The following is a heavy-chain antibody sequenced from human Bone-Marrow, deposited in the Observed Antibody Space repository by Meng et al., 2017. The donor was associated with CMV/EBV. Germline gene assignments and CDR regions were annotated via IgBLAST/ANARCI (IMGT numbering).Heavy chain of an antibody. Sequence: SGPTLVKPTQTLTLTCTFSGFSLSTSGVGMGWIRQPPGKALEWLALIYWNDDKRYSPSLKSRLTITKDTSKNQVVLTMTNMDPVDTATYYCAHSLGYSSSWSTYPFDYWGQGTLVTVSS. J-gene: IGHJ4*02. V-gene: IGHV2-5*01. CDR3: AHSLGYSSSWSTYPFDY. D-gene: IGHD6-13*01. CDR1: GFSLSTSGVG. CDR2: IYWNDDK.